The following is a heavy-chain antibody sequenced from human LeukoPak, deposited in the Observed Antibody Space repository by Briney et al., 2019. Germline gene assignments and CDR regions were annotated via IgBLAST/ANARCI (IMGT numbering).Heavy chain of an antibody. D-gene: IGHD3-22*01. J-gene: IGHJ2*01. CDR3: ARTRHYYDSRYFDL. V-gene: IGHV1-18*01. CDR1: GYTFTSYG. Sequence: ASVKVSCKAPGYTFTSYGISWVRQAPGQGLEWMGWISAYNGNTNYAQKLQGRVTTTTDTSTSTAYMELRSLRSDDTAVYYCARTRHYYDSRYFDLWGRGTLVTVSS. CDR2: ISAYNGNT.